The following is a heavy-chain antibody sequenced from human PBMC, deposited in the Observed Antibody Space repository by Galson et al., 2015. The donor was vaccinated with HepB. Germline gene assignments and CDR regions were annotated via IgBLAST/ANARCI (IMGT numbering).Heavy chain of an antibody. CDR2: IYYSGST. CDR1: GGSINSNY. CDR3: VSSSYYYYGMDV. V-gene: IGHV4-59*08. J-gene: IGHJ6*02. Sequence: QVQLQESGPGLVKPSETLSLTCSVSGGSINSNYWSWIRQPPGKGLEWIGYIYYSGSTNYNPSLKSRVTMSVDTSKNQFSLKLSSVTAADTAVYYCVSSSYYYYGMDVWGQGTTVTVSS.